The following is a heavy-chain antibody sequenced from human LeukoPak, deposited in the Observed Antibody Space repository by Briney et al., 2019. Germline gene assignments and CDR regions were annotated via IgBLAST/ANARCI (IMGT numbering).Heavy chain of an antibody. V-gene: IGHV3-21*01. CDR1: GFTFRSYS. CDR2: ISSSSRYK. J-gene: IGHJ4*02. CDR3: ARDPSPPDYDILTGYIV. Sequence: PGGSLRLSGTASGFTFRSYSMIGVRKAPGKGLKWVSSISSSSRYKYYADSEKGRFTISRDDAKNSLYLKMDILRAEDTPVYHHARDPSPPDYDILTGYIVWGQGTLVTDSS. D-gene: IGHD3-9*01.